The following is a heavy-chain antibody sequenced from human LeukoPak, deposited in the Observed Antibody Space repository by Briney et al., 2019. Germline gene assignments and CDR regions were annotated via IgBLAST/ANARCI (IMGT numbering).Heavy chain of an antibody. Sequence: SETLSLTCAVYGGSFSGYYWSWIRQPPGKGLEWIGEINHSGSTNYNPSLKSRVTISVDTSKNQFSLKLSSVTAADTAVYYRGRSNDYGDYKTDYWGQGTLVTVSS. D-gene: IGHD4-17*01. CDR3: GRSNDYGDYKTDY. V-gene: IGHV4-34*01. CDR1: GGSFSGYY. J-gene: IGHJ4*02. CDR2: INHSGST.